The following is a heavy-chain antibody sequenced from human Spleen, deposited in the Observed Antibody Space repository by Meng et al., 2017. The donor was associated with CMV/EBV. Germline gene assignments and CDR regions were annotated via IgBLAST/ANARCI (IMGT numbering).Heavy chain of an antibody. CDR1: GYTFTSYG. D-gene: IGHD6-6*01. V-gene: IGHV1-18*01. J-gene: IGHJ6*02. CDR2: ISAYNGNT. CDR3: ARDSSAFSSIAAPLYYYYYGMDV. Sequence: ASVKVSCKASGYTFTSYGISWVRQAPGQGLEWVGWISAYNGNTNYAQKLQGRVTMTTDTSTSTAYMELRSLRSDDTAVYYCARDSSAFSSIAAPLYYYYYGMDVWGQGTTVTVSS.